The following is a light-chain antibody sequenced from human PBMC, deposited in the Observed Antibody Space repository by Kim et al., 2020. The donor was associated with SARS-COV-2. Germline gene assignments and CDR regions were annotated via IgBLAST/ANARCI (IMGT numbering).Light chain of an antibody. Sequence: ALGQTVRITCQGDSLRSYYASWYQQKPGQAPVLVIYGKNYRPSGIPDRFSGSSSGNTASLTITEAQAEDEADYYCNSRDSSGNHYVFGTGTKVTVL. CDR1: SLRSYY. V-gene: IGLV3-19*01. CDR2: GKN. J-gene: IGLJ1*01. CDR3: NSRDSSGNHYV.